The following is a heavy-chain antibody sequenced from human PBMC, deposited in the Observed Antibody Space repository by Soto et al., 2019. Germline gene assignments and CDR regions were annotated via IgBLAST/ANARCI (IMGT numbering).Heavy chain of an antibody. Sequence: SETLSLTCAVYGGSFSGYYWSWIRQPPGKGLEWIGEINHSGSTNYNPSLKSRVTISVDTSKNQFSLKLSSVTAADTAVHYCARDGPVVPAANYYYYYYMDVWGKGTTVTVSS. CDR3: ARDGPVVPAANYYYYYYMDV. CDR2: INHSGST. CDR1: GGSFSGYY. J-gene: IGHJ6*03. V-gene: IGHV4-34*01. D-gene: IGHD2-2*01.